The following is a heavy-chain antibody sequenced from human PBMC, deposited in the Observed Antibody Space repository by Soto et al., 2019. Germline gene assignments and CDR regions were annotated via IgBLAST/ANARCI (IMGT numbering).Heavy chain of an antibody. CDR3: ARGRSYGMDV. CDR2: ISSSSRYI. Sequence: PGWSLRLSCAASGFTFSSYSMNWVRQAPGKGLEWVSSISSSSRYIYYADSVKGRFTISRDNAKNSLYLQMNSLRAEDTAVYYCARGRSYGMDVWGQGTTVTVSS. V-gene: IGHV3-21*01. J-gene: IGHJ6*02. CDR1: GFTFSSYS.